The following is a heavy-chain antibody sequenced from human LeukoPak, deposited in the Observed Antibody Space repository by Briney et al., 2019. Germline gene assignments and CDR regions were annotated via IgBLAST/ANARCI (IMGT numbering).Heavy chain of an antibody. Sequence: PGGSLRLSCAASGYTFSDYALSWVRQAPGKGLEWVSSISSSSSYIYYANSVKGRFTISRDNAKNSLYLQMNSLRAEDTAVYYCARGDFRVGATNYWGQGTLVTVSS. D-gene: IGHD1-26*01. V-gene: IGHV3-21*01. CDR2: ISSSSSYI. J-gene: IGHJ4*02. CDR1: GYTFSDYA. CDR3: ARGDFRVGATNY.